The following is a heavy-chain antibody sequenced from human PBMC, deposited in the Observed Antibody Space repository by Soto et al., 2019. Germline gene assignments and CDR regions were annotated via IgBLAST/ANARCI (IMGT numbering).Heavy chain of an antibody. CDR2: ISGGGSTT. D-gene: IGHD5-12*01. V-gene: IGHV3-11*01. Sequence: GGSLRLSCAASGFTFSDNYMSWIRQAPGKGLEWVSYISGGGSTTHYADSVKGRFTISRGNSKNTLYLQMNSLRAEDTAVYYCAKASGYDYYYGMDVWVQGTTVTVSS. J-gene: IGHJ6*02. CDR1: GFTFSDNY. CDR3: AKASGYDYYYGMDV.